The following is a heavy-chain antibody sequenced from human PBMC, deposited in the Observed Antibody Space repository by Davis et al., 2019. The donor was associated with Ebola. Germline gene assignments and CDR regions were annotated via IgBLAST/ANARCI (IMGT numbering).Heavy chain of an antibody. Sequence: ASVKVSCKASGYTFTTYGMHWVRQAPGQRLEWMGWINADNGYTKYSQKFQGRVTITRDTSASTAYMELSSLRSEDTAVYYCARAEGIFGVVITGMDVWGKGTTVTV. V-gene: IGHV1-3*01. CDR3: ARAEGIFGVVITGMDV. D-gene: IGHD3-3*01. J-gene: IGHJ6*03. CDR2: INADNGYT. CDR1: GYTFTTYG.